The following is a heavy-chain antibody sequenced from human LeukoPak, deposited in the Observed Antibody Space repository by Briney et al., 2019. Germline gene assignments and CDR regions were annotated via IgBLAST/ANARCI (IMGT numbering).Heavy chain of an antibody. D-gene: IGHD3-3*01. CDR2: IYHSGST. V-gene: IGHV4-38-2*02. Sequence: SETLSLTCTVSGYSISSGYYWGWIRQPPVKGLEWIGRIYHSGSTYYNPSLKSRVTISVDTSKNQFSLKLSSVTAADTAVYYCARARLHGLYYDFWSGYGLFAYWGQGTLVTVSS. J-gene: IGHJ4*02. CDR1: GYSISSGYY. CDR3: ARARLHGLYYDFWSGYGLFAY.